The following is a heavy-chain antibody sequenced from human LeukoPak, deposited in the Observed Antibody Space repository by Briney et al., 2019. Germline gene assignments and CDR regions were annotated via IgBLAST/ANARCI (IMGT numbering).Heavy chain of an antibody. J-gene: IGHJ4*02. CDR2: ISSSSSYI. D-gene: IGHD6-19*01. CDR1: GFTSSIYS. V-gene: IGHV3-21*01. Sequence: GGSLRLSCAASGFTSSIYSMNWVRQAPEKGLEWVSSISSSSSYIYYADSVKGRFTTSRDNAKDSLYLQMNGLRAEDTAVYYCARDRSASIAVVTAEIDYWGQGTLVTVSS. CDR3: ARDRSASIAVVTAEIDY.